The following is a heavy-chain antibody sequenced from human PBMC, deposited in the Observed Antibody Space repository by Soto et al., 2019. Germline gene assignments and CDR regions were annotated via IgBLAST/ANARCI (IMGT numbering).Heavy chain of an antibody. CDR3: AREETAWPLAYGLDV. Sequence: GGSLRLSCAGSGFTFSRYSMHWVRQAPGKGLEWVSSIGTRSDIYYADSVKGRFTISRDNAKNSLSLQMNSLRAEDTGVYYCAREETAWPLAYGLDVWGQGTTVTVSS. J-gene: IGHJ6*02. CDR2: IGTRSDI. CDR1: GFTFSRYS. D-gene: IGHD2-21*02. V-gene: IGHV3-21*01.